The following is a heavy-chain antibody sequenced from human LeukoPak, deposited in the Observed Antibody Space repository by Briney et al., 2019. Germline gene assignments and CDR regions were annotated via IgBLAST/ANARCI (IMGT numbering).Heavy chain of an antibody. D-gene: IGHD5-24*01. J-gene: IGHJ6*02. CDR2: INPNSGGT. Sequence: ASVKVSCKASGYTFTGYYMHWVRQAPGQGLEWIGWINPNSGGTNYAQKFQGRVTMTRDTSISTAYMELSRLRSDDTAVYYCARGAGRTFEDGLYYGMDVWGQGTTVTVSS. CDR1: GYTFTGYY. V-gene: IGHV1-2*02. CDR3: ARGAGRTFEDGLYYGMDV.